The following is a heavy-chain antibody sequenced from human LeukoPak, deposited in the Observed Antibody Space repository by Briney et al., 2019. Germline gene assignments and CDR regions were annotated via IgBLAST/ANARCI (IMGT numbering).Heavy chain of an antibody. J-gene: IGHJ5*02. D-gene: IGHD5-12*01. CDR2: KFSHDGST. CDR1: GYSFNSHH. CDR3: ARDLSVDLKHQHWFDP. V-gene: IGHV1-46*02. Sequence: ASVKVSCKTSGYSFNSHHVHWVRQAPGQGLEWMGVKFSHDGSTSTAQKFQGRVTLTRDTSTSTVGMELSSLRSEDTAVYYCARDLSVDLKHQHWFDPWGQGTLVTVSS.